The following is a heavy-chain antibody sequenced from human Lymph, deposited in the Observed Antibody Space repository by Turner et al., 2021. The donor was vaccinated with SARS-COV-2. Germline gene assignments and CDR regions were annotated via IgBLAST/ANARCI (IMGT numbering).Heavy chain of an antibody. CDR2: MNPGSGDT. CDR1: GHTFTSYD. Sequence: QLQLVQTGAEVKKPGASVKVSCKASGHTFTSYDSNWVRQATGQGLEWMGWMNPGSGDTGYAQKFSGRVTMTRDTSISTAYMELSSLSSEDTAVYYCARVQGHCTSTSCYWDYYFGMDVWGQGTTVTVSS. V-gene: IGHV1-8*01. D-gene: IGHD2-2*01. J-gene: IGHJ6*02. CDR3: ARVQGHCTSTSCYWDYYFGMDV.